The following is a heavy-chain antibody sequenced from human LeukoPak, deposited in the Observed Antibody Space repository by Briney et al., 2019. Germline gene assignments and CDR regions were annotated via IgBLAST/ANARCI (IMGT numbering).Heavy chain of an antibody. Sequence: GRYLRLSCAASGFTCSDYYMSWIRQAPGKGLEWVSYISSSGSTIYYADSVKGRFTISRDNAKNSLYLQMNSLRAEDTAVYYCAREVREYSGYGDYWGQGTLVTVSS. D-gene: IGHD5-12*01. CDR1: GFTCSDYY. CDR3: AREVREYSGYGDY. V-gene: IGHV3-11*04. J-gene: IGHJ4*02. CDR2: ISSSGSTI.